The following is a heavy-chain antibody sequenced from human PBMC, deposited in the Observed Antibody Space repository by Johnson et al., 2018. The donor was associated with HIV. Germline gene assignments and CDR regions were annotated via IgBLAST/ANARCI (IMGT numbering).Heavy chain of an antibody. CDR3: ERDHTNSGSYSTYAFDI. D-gene: IGHD1-26*01. V-gene: IGHV3-30*04. CDR1: GFTFSSYA. J-gene: IGHJ3*02. Sequence: QVQLVEYGGGVVQPGRSLRLSCAASGFTFSSYAMHWVRQAPGKGLEWVAVISYDGSNKYYADSVKGRFTISRDNSKNTLYLQMNSLRAEDTAVYYCERDHTNSGSYSTYAFDIWGQGTMVTVSS. CDR2: ISYDGSNK.